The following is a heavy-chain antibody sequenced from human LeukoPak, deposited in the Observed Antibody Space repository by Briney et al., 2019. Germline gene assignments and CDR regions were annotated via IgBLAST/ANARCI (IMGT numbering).Heavy chain of an antibody. V-gene: IGHV1-3*01. CDR2: INAGNGNT. Sequence: ASVKVSCKASGYTFTSYAMHWVRQAPGQRLEWMGWINAGNGNTKYSQKFQGRVTITRDTSASTAYMELSSLRSEDTAVYYCARAPSGSYMGDYWGQGTLVTVSS. CDR3: ARAPSGSYMGDY. CDR1: GYTFTSYA. D-gene: IGHD3-10*01. J-gene: IGHJ4*02.